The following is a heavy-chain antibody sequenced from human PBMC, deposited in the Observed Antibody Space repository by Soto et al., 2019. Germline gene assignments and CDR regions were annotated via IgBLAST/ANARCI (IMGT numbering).Heavy chain of an antibody. D-gene: IGHD5-18*01. Sequence: GGSLRLSCAASGFTVSSNYMRCVRQAPGKGLQWVSVIYSSGSTYYADSVKGRFTISRDNSKNTLYLQMNSLRVEDTAVYYCARENSYPYFDYWGQGTQVTVSP. CDR2: IYSSGST. J-gene: IGHJ4*02. V-gene: IGHV3-53*01. CDR3: ARENSYPYFDY. CDR1: GFTVSSNY.